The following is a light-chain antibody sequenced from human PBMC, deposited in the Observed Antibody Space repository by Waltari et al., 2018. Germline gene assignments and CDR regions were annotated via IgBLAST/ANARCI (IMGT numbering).Light chain of an antibody. Sequence: NFMLSQPHSVSESPGKTITISCTRSSSSIASNSVQWYQQRPGTAPTTVIYKDNQRPSGVPDRFPGSIDSYSNSASLTIAGLKTEDEADYYCQSSDSSLVVFGGGTKLTVL. J-gene: IGLJ2*01. V-gene: IGLV6-57*04. CDR1: SSSIASNS. CDR3: QSSDSSLVV. CDR2: KDN.